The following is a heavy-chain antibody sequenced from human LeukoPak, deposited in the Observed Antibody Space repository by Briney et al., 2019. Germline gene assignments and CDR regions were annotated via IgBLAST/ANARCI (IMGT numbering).Heavy chain of an antibody. D-gene: IGHD6-13*01. CDR1: GFTFDDYA. V-gene: IGHV3-9*01. J-gene: IGHJ4*02. Sequence: GGSLRLSCAASGFTFDDYAMHWVRQAPGKGLERVSGISWNSGSIGYADSVKGRFTISRDNAKNSLYLQMNSLRAEDTALYYCAKDGSSSWPGDFDYWGQGTLVTVSS. CDR3: AKDGSSSWPGDFDY. CDR2: ISWNSGSI.